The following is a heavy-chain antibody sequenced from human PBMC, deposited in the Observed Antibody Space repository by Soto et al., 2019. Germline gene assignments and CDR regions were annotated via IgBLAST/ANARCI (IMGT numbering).Heavy chain of an antibody. J-gene: IGHJ4*02. V-gene: IGHV1-3*05. D-gene: IGHD2-21*02. Sequence: QVQLVQSGAEEKKPGASVKVSCKASGYTFTSYALHWVRQAPGQRLEWMGWINAGNGNTKYSQKFQGRVTITRDTSASTAYMELSRLRSEETAVYYCARSIVVVTALDYWGQGTLVTVSS. CDR2: INAGNGNT. CDR1: GYTFTSYA. CDR3: ARSIVVVTALDY.